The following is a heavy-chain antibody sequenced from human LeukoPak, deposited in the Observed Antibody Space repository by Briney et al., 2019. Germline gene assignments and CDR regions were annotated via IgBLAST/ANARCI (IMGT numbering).Heavy chain of an antibody. CDR2: ISSSGSST. CDR3: ARESSMIGLYYIDY. CDR1: GFTFSRYG. J-gene: IGHJ4*02. D-gene: IGHD3-22*01. V-gene: IGHV3-64D*06. Sequence: PGGSLRLSCSVSGFTFSRYGMYWFRQAPGKGLEYVSVISSSGSSTNYADSVKDRFTISRDNSKNTLFLQMTSLRAEDTAVYYWARESSMIGLYYIDYWGQGTLVTVSS.